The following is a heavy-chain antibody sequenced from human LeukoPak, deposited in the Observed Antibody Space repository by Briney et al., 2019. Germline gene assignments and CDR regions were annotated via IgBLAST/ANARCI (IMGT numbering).Heavy chain of an antibody. CDR2: IYYSGST. J-gene: IGHJ4*02. CDR3: ARDSGNYPYYFDY. Sequence: PSETLSLTCTVSGGSISSSSYYWGWIRQPPGKGLEWIGSIYYSGSTYYNPSLKSRVTISVDTSKNQFSLKLNSVTAADTAVYYCARDSGNYPYYFDYWGQGTLVTVSS. D-gene: IGHD1-26*01. V-gene: IGHV4-39*07. CDR1: GGSISSSSYY.